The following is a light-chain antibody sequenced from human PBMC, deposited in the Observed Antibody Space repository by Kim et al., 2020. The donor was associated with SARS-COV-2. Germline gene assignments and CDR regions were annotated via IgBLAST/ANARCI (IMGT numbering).Light chain of an antibody. CDR3: QQYNNWPPLT. CDR1: QSVRNN. Sequence: EIVMTQSPAPLSVSPGERATLSCRASQSVRNNLAWYQQTPGQAPRLLIYGASTRATGIPARFSGSGSGTEFTLIISSLQSEDFAVYYCQQYNNWPPLTFGQGTKLEI. J-gene: IGKJ2*01. CDR2: GAS. V-gene: IGKV3-15*01.